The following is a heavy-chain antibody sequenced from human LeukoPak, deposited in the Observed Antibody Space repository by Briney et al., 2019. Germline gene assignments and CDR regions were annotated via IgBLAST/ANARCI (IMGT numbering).Heavy chain of an antibody. CDR3: ARDPPRHYGS. D-gene: IGHD3-22*01. Sequence: PGGSLRLSCAASGFTFRGYWMSWVRQAPGKGLEWVVNISPDGAVKYYLDSVKGRFTISRDSAKNSLYLQMNSLRAEDTAVYYCARDPPRHYGSWGQGTLVTVSS. CDR2: ISPDGAVK. V-gene: IGHV3-7*01. CDR1: GFTFRGYW. J-gene: IGHJ4*02.